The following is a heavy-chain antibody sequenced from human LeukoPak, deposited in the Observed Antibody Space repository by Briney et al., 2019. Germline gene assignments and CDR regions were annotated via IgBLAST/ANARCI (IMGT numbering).Heavy chain of an antibody. CDR2: IIPIFGTA. J-gene: IGHJ4*02. Sequence: ASVKVSCKASGYTFTSYGISWVRQAPGQGLEWMGGIIPIFGTANYAQMFQGRVTFTRDTSASTAYMELSSLRSEDTAVYYCARKDYYASGSYFFDYWGQGTLVTVSS. CDR3: ARKDYYASGSYFFDY. D-gene: IGHD3-10*01. CDR1: GYTFTSYG. V-gene: IGHV1-69*05.